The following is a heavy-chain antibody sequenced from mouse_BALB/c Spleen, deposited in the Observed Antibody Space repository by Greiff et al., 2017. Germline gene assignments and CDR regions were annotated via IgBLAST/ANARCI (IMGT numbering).Heavy chain of an antibody. Sequence: DVQLQESGPDLVKPSQSLSLTCAVTGYSFTSCYSWHWVRQFPGNKLEWMGYIHYSGSTNYNPSLKRRISITRDTSKNQFFLQLNSVTTEDTATYYCAKARGDGATDYWGQGTSVTVSS. CDR1: GYSFTSCYS. CDR2: IHYSGST. V-gene: IGHV3-1*02. D-gene: IGHD1-2*01. CDR3: AKARGDGATDY. J-gene: IGHJ4*01.